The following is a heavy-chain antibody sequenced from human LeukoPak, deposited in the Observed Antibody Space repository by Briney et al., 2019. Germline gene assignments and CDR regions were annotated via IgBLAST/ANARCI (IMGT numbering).Heavy chain of an antibody. V-gene: IGHV5-51*01. CDR3: ARHHTTGTTTGAPFDI. Sequence: GESLKISCKGSGYSFASYWIGWVRQMPGKGLEWMGIIYPGDSDTRYSPSFQGQVTISADKSISTAYLQWSSLKASDTAMYYCARHHTTGTTTGAPFDIWGQGTMVTVSS. CDR1: GYSFASYW. D-gene: IGHD1-1*01. CDR2: IYPGDSDT. J-gene: IGHJ3*02.